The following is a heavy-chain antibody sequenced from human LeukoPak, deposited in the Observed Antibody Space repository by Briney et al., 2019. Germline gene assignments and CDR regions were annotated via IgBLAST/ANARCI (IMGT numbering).Heavy chain of an antibody. J-gene: IGHJ6*02. V-gene: IGHV3-74*01. CDR3: ASDSPYYGMDV. Sequence: GGSLRLSCAASGFPFSSYWMHWVRQVPGKGLLWVSRINSDGSATIYADPVRGRFTISKDNAQNMLYLQMSGLTVEDTAVYHCASDSPYYGMDVWGQGTTVTVSS. CDR2: INSDGSAT. CDR1: GFPFSSYW.